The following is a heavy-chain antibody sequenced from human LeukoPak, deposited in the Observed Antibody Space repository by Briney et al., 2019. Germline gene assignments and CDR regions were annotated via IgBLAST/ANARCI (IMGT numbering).Heavy chain of an antibody. J-gene: IGHJ6*02. CDR2: IRSKANRYAT. CDR1: GLTFSGSA. D-gene: IGHD4-17*01. Sequence: PGGSLRLSCAASGLTFSGSAMHWVRQASGKGREWVGRIRSKANRYATAYAASVKGRFTISRDNSKNTLYLQMNSLRAEDTAVYYCAKDQSDYGSYYYYYGMDVWGQGTTVTVSS. CDR3: AKDQSDYGSYYYYYGMDV. V-gene: IGHV3-73*01.